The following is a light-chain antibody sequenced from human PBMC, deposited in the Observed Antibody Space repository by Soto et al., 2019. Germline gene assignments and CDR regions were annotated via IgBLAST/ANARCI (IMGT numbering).Light chain of an antibody. CDR3: QQYNSYST. J-gene: IGKJ1*01. CDR2: KAF. Sequence: DIQRTQSPSTLSASVGDKIAITCRASQSISPWLAWYQQKPGKAPKLLIYKAFSLQSGVPSRFSGSGSGTEFTLTISSLQPGDFATYYCQQYNSYSTFGQGTKVDI. CDR1: QSISPW. V-gene: IGKV1-5*03.